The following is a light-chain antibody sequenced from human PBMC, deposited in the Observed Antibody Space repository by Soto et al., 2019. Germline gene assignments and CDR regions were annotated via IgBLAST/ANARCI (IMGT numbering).Light chain of an antibody. Sequence: IQMTQSPSSLSASVGDRVTITCRASQSISSYLNWYQQKPGKAPKLLIYAASSLQSGVPSRFSGSGSGTDFTLTISSLQPEDFATYYCQQSYSTPPTFGQRTKLEIK. CDR3: QQSYSTPPT. J-gene: IGKJ2*01. V-gene: IGKV1-39*01. CDR1: QSISSY. CDR2: AAS.